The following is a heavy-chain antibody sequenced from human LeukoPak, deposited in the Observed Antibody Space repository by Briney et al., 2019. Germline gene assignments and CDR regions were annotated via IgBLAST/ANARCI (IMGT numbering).Heavy chain of an antibody. J-gene: IGHJ6*03. Sequence: GGSLRLSCAASGFTFSSYGMHWVRQAPGKGLEWVAVIWYDGSNKYYADSVKGRFTISRDNSKNTLYLQMNSLRAEDTAVYYCAKDAGGYCTNDVCYTHYYYYMDVWGKGTTVTVSS. V-gene: IGHV3-33*06. CDR2: IWYDGSNK. CDR3: AKDAGGYCTNDVCYTHYYYYMDV. CDR1: GFTFSSYG. D-gene: IGHD2-8*01.